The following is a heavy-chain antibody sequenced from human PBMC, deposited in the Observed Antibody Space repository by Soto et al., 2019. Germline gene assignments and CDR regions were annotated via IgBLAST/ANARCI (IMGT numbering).Heavy chain of an antibody. CDR1: GGSISSSNW. CDR3: ARGASASRYSSSWTPHFDY. CDR2: IYHSGST. J-gene: IGHJ4*02. D-gene: IGHD6-13*01. Sequence: SETLSLTCAVSGGSISSSNWWSWVRQPPGKGLEWIGEIYHSGSTNYNPSLKSRVTISVDKSKNQFSLKLSSVTAADTAVYYCARGASASRYSSSWTPHFDYWGQGTLVTVSS. V-gene: IGHV4-4*02.